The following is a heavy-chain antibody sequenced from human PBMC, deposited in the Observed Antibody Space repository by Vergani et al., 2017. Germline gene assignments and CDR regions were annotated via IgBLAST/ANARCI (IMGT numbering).Heavy chain of an antibody. Sequence: EVQLLESGGGLVQPGGSLRLSCAASGFTFSSYAMSWVRQAPGKGLEWVSAISGSGGSTYYADSVKGRFTISRDNSKNTLYLQMNSLRAEDTAVYYCNREGITFGGVSPVFDYWGQGTLVTVSS. CDR1: GFTFSSYA. J-gene: IGHJ4*02. CDR2: ISGSGGST. D-gene: IGHD3-16*01. CDR3: NREGITFGGVSPVFDY. V-gene: IGHV3-23*01.